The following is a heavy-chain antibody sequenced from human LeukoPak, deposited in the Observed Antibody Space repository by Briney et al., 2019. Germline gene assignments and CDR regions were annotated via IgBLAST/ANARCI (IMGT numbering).Heavy chain of an antibody. V-gene: IGHV4-59*01. CDR1: GASISSYY. CDR2: IYYSGST. J-gene: IGHJ4*02. Sequence: SETLSLTCTVSGASISSYYWSWIRQPPGKGLEWIGYIYYSGSTNYNPSLKSRVTISVDTSKSQFSLNLSSVTAADTAVYYCAKTGAPMGGYWGQGTLVTVSS. CDR3: AKTGAPMGGY. D-gene: IGHD3-16*01.